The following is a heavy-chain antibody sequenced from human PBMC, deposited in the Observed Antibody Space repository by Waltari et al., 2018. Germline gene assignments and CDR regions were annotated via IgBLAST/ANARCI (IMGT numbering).Heavy chain of an antibody. CDR3: AKASSVRGRGWFDP. CDR1: GALLTSYY. D-gene: IGHD6-13*01. Sequence: QVQVQESGPGLVEPSETLSPTCTVAGALLTSYYWTWIRQSPGQGLETIGYFFHSGTINYNPSLNGRATISIDTSNNLFSLKLTSVTAADTAVYYCAKASSVRGRGWFDPWGQGILVTVSS. CDR2: FFHSGTI. J-gene: IGHJ5*02. V-gene: IGHV4-59*01.